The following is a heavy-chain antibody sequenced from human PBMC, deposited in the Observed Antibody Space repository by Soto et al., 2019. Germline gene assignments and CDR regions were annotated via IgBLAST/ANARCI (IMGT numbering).Heavy chain of an antibody. J-gene: IGHJ2*01. Sequence: EVQLLESGGGLVQPGGSLRLSCAASGFTFSSYAMSWVRQAPGKGLEWVSAISGSGGSTYYADSVKGRFTISRDNSKNTLYLQMNSLRAEDTAVYYCAKGASRDYYDSSGYYETPHDWYFDLWGRGTLVTVSS. D-gene: IGHD3-22*01. CDR1: GFTFSSYA. CDR2: ISGSGGST. CDR3: AKGASRDYYDSSGYYETPHDWYFDL. V-gene: IGHV3-23*01.